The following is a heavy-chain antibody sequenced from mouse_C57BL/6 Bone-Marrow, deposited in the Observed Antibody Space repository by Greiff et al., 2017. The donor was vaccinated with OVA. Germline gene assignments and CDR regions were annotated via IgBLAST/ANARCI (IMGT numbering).Heavy chain of an antibody. D-gene: IGHD2-3*01. CDR2: ISSCGSYT. J-gene: IGHJ3*01. V-gene: IGHV5-6*01. CDR1: GFTFSSYG. Sequence: EVQLVESGGDLVKPGGSLKLSCAASGFTFSSYGMSWVRQTPDKRLEWVATISSCGSYTYYPDSVKGRFTISRDNAKNTLYLQMSSLKSEDTSMYYYARLNGYYLAYWGQGNGVTVSA. CDR3: ARLNGYYLAY.